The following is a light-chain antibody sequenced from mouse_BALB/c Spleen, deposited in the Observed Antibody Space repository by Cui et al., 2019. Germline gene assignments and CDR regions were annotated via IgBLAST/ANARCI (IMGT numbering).Light chain of an antibody. CDR3: QQWSSNPPT. CDR1: SSVSY. V-gene: IGKV4-59*01. J-gene: IGKJ5*01. Sequence: QIVLTQSPAIMYASPGEKVTMTCSASSSVSYMHWYQQKSGTSPKRWIYDTSNLASGVPARFSGSGSGTSYSLTISSMEAEDAATYYCQQWSSNPPTFGAGTKLELK. CDR2: DTS.